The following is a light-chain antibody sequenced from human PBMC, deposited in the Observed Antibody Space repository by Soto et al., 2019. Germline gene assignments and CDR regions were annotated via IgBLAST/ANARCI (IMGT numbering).Light chain of an antibody. Sequence: QSALTQPASVSGSPGQSITISCTGTSSDVGDYNYVSWYQQHPGKAPKLMIYHVSNRPSGVSNRFSGSKSGNTASLTISGLQAEDEADYHYSSYTSNSTPVVFGGGTKLTVL. CDR1: SSDVGDYNY. CDR3: SSYTSNSTPVV. V-gene: IGLV2-14*01. CDR2: HVS. J-gene: IGLJ3*02.